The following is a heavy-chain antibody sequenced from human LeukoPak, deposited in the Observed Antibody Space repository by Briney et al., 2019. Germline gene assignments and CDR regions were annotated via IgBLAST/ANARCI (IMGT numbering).Heavy chain of an antibody. CDR2: ITTSGGST. D-gene: IGHD1-14*01. Sequence: QAGGSLRLSCAASGFTFSSYAMSWVRQAPGEGLEWVSSITTSGGSTYYADSVKGRSTISRDNSKNTVYLQMNSLRAEDTAVYFCARVRLDRSERNLDAFENWGQGTMVTVSS. V-gene: IGHV3-23*01. CDR1: GFTFSSYA. J-gene: IGHJ3*02. CDR3: ARVRLDRSERNLDAFEN.